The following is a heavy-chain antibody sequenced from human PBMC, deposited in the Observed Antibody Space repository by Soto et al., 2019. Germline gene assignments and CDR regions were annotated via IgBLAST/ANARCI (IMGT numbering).Heavy chain of an antibody. Sequence: QVQLVESGGGVVQPGTSLRLSCAASGFTFSEYAMHWVRQAPGKGLEWLAIISFEGSNKYSADSVKGRFTISRDNSKNTLHMKMHSLRPEDASLYDCATDWATLVAGRLFDSWGQGTPVTVSS. CDR2: ISFEGSNK. D-gene: IGHD5-12*01. V-gene: IGHV3-30*03. J-gene: IGHJ4*02. CDR1: GFTFSEYA. CDR3: ATDWATLVAGRLFDS.